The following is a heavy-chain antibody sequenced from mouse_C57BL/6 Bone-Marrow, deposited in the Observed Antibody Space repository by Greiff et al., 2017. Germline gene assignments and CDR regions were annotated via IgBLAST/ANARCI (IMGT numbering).Heavy chain of an antibody. CDR1: GYSITSDY. V-gene: IGHV3-8*01. D-gene: IGHD2-3*01. CDR2: ISYSGST. Sequence: VHVKQSGPGLAKPSQTLSLTCSVTGYSITSDYWNWIRKFPGNKLEYMGYISYSGSTYYNPSLKSRISITRDTSKNQYYLQLNSVTTEDTATYYCAREGYGYYDSYWYFDVWGTGTTVTVSS. CDR3: AREGYGYYDSYWYFDV. J-gene: IGHJ1*03.